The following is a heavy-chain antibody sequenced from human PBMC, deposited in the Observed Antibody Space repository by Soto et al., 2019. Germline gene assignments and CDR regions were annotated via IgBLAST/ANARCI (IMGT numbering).Heavy chain of an antibody. J-gene: IGHJ4*02. CDR3: ARWVALHTGGSRDGYNYFDY. D-gene: IGHD5-12*01. Sequence: SETLSLTCTVSGGSISSSSYYWGWIRQPPGKGLEWIGSIYYSGSTYYNPSLKSRVTISVDTPKNQFSLKLSSVTAADTAVYYCARWVALHTGGSRDGYNYFDYWGQGTLVTVSS. V-gene: IGHV4-39*01. CDR2: IYYSGST. CDR1: GGSISSSSYY.